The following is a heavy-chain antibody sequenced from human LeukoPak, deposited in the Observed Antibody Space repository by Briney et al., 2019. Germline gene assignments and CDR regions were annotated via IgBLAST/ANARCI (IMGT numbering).Heavy chain of an antibody. Sequence: PGGSLRLSCVVSGFMFNNYWMSWVRQAPGKGLEWVATIRQDGSDKYFLDSVRGRFTIARDNAENSLYLQMNSLRAEDTAVYYCARDKGFGGSSFDYWGQGTPVTVSS. J-gene: IGHJ4*02. CDR1: GFMFNNYW. CDR2: IRQDGSDK. D-gene: IGHD3-10*01. CDR3: ARDKGFGGSSFDY. V-gene: IGHV3-7*01.